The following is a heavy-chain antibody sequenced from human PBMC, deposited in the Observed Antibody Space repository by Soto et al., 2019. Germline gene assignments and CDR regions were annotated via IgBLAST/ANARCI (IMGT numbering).Heavy chain of an antibody. J-gene: IGHJ4*02. CDR3: ARSCCHWPFDY. CDR2: ISGSSSYI. V-gene: IGHV3-21*01. D-gene: IGHD1-1*01. CDR1: GFTFSSYS. Sequence: GGSLRLSCAASGFTFSSYSMNWVRQAPGKGLEWVSSISGSSSYIYYADSVKGRFTISRDNAKNSLYLQMNSLRAEDTAVYYCARSCCHWPFDYWGQGTLVTVSS.